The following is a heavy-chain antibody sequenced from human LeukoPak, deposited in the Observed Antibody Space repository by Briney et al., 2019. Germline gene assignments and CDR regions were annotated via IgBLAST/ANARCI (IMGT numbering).Heavy chain of an antibody. J-gene: IGHJ4*02. CDR2: IKQDGREK. CDR3: ARARIGAAGTKDY. V-gene: IGHV3-7*01. Sequence: GGSLRLSCAASGFTFSGYWMSWVRQAPGKGLEWVANIKQDGREKNYVDSVKGRFTISRDNAENSLDLQMNSLRAEDTAVYYCARARIGAAGTKDYWGQGTLVTVSS. D-gene: IGHD6-13*01. CDR1: GFTFSGYW.